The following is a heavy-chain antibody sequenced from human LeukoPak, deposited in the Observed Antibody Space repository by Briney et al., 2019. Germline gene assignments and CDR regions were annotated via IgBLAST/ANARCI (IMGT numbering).Heavy chain of an antibody. CDR3: ARTPPYADSYHFDS. Sequence: SETLSLTCTVSGGSLSHNYWTWIRQSAGKGLEWIGRIYGTGVTNYNPSLKSRVTISVDKSKNQFSVTLSSVTAADTAVYYCARTPPYADSYHFDSWGQGLLVTVSS. V-gene: IGHV4-4*07. D-gene: IGHD2-8*01. CDR1: GGSLSHNY. CDR2: IYGTGVT. J-gene: IGHJ4*02.